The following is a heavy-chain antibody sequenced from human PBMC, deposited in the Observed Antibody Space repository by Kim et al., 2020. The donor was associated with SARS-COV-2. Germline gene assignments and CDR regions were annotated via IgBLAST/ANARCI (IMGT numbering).Heavy chain of an antibody. CDR2: IITILGIA. CDR3: ASLIAAAGTGNY. Sequence: SVKVSCKASGGTFSSYAISWVRQAPGQGLEWMGRIITILGIANYAQKFQGRVTITADKSTSTAYMELSSLRSEDTAVYYCASLIAAAGTGNYWGQGTLV. V-gene: IGHV1-69*04. CDR1: GGTFSSYA. D-gene: IGHD6-13*01. J-gene: IGHJ4*02.